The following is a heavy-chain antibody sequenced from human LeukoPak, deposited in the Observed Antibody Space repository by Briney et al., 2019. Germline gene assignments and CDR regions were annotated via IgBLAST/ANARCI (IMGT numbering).Heavy chain of an antibody. J-gene: IGHJ2*01. CDR2: INHSGST. V-gene: IGHV4-34*01. D-gene: IGHD2-15*01. Sequence: SETLSLTCAVYGGSFSGYYWSWVRQPPGKGLEWIGEINHSGSTNYNPSLKSRVTISVDTSKNQFSLKLSSVTAADTAVYYCASGPYCSGGSCYGLTGYFDLWGRGTLVTVSS. CDR1: GGSFSGYY. CDR3: ASGPYCSGGSCYGLTGYFDL.